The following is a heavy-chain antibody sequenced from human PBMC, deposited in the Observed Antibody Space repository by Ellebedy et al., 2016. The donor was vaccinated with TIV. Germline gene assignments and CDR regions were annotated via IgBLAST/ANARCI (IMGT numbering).Heavy chain of an antibody. CDR2: ISDRDTI. J-gene: IGHJ4*02. CDR3: AKDHPEGDTPRSDY. D-gene: IGHD1-14*01. V-gene: IGHV3-48*01. Sequence: GESLKISCAASGFTFSSYSMNWVRQAPGKGLEWVSYISDRDTIYYANSVRGLFTISRDKAKKAVYLKMNSLAVEDTAIYYCAKDHPEGDTPRSDYWGQGTLVTVAS. CDR1: GFTFSSYS.